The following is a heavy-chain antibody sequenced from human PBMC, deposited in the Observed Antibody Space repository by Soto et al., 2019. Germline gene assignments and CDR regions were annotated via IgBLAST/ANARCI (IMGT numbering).Heavy chain of an antibody. CDR2: IIPILGIA. CDR3: ARPIGYCSSTSCPGYFQH. Sequence: ASVKVSCKASGGTFSSYAISWVRQAPGQGLEWMGGIIPILGIANYAQKFQGRVTITADKSTSTAYMELSSLRSEDTAVYYCARPIGYCSSTSCPGYFQHWGQGTLVTASS. V-gene: IGHV1-69*10. D-gene: IGHD2-2*01. CDR1: GGTFSSYA. J-gene: IGHJ1*01.